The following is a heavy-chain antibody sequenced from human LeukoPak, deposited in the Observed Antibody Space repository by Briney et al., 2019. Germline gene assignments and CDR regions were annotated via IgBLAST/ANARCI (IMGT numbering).Heavy chain of an antibody. Sequence: PSETLSLTCAVYGGSFSGYYWGWIRQPPGKGLEWIGSIYHSGSTYYNPSLKSRVTISVDTSKNQFSLKLSSVTAADTAVYYCARFSGSYYHNWFDPWGQGTLVTVSS. V-gene: IGHV4-38-2*01. CDR2: IYHSGST. CDR3: ARFSGSYYHNWFDP. CDR1: GGSFSGYY. J-gene: IGHJ5*02. D-gene: IGHD1-26*01.